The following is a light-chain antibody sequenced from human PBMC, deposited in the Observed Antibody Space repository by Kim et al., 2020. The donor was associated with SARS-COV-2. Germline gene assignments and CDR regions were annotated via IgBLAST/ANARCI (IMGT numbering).Light chain of an antibody. J-gene: IGKJ1*01. Sequence: AFVGDKVTTTCRASQSINSALAWYQQKPGKAPKLLIYMASSLERGVPSRFSGSGSGTEFTLTISSLQPDDFATYYCQQYNSYPWTFGQGTKVDIK. CDR2: MAS. V-gene: IGKV1-5*03. CDR1: QSINSA. CDR3: QQYNSYPWT.